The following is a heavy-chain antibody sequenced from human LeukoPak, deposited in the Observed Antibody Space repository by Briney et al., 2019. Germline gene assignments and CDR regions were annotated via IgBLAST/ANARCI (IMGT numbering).Heavy chain of an antibody. CDR2: IYSGGST. CDR1: GFTVSSDY. CDR3: ARNEILVATEN. J-gene: IGHJ4*02. V-gene: IGHV3-53*01. Sequence: PGGSLGLTCAASGFTVSSDYMSWVRQAPGKGLEWVSVIYSGGSTYYADSVKGRFTISRDNSKNTLYLQMNSLRAEDTAVYYCARNEILVATENWGQGTLVTVSS. D-gene: IGHD2-21*02.